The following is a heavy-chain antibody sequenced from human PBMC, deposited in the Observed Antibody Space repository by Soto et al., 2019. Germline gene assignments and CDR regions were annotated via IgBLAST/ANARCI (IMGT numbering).Heavy chain of an antibody. Sequence: SVKVSCKASGGTFSSYAISWVRQAPGQGLEWMGGIIPIFGTANYAQKFQGRVTITADESTSTAYMALSSLRSEDTAVYYCARGTVVTPDYYYYGMDVWGQGTTVTVSS. V-gene: IGHV1-69*13. CDR2: IIPIFGTA. J-gene: IGHJ6*02. CDR3: ARGTVVTPDYYYYGMDV. D-gene: IGHD2-21*02. CDR1: GGTFSSYA.